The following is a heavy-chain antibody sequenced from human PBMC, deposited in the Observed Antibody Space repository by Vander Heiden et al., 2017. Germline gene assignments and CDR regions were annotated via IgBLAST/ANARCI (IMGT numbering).Heavy chain of an antibody. J-gene: IGHJ5*02. D-gene: IGHD3-10*01. CDR3: ARQTLIRGVGWFDP. CDR1: RYTFTAQR. V-gene: IGHV5-51*01. Sequence: EVLMVHCAAEMKQPRESLTISCQYSRYTFTAQRVAWVRQVPGKGLEWLGSIHPGDSDTRYNASFRGRVTMSVDKSKNTGSLQWNSLEASDTAIYYCARQTLIRGVGWFDPWGQGTLVSVSS. CDR2: IHPGDSDT.